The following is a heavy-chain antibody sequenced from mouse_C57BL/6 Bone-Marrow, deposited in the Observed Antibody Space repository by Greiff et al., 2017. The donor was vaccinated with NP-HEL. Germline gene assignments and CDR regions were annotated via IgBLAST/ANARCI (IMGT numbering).Heavy chain of an antibody. Sequence: QVQLQQPGAELVKPGASVKMSCKASGYTFTSYWITWVKQRPGQGLEWIGDIYPGSGSTNYNEKFKSKATLTVDTSSSTAYMQLSSLTSEDSAVYYCARVGALYYGSSYVGYFDYWGQGTTLTVSS. D-gene: IGHD1-1*01. J-gene: IGHJ2*01. CDR1: GYTFTSYW. CDR2: IYPGSGST. CDR3: ARVGALYYGSSYVGYFDY. V-gene: IGHV1-55*01.